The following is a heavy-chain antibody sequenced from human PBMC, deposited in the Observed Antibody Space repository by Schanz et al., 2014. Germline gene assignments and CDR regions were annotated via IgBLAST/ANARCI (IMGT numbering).Heavy chain of an antibody. CDR2: INTGGDST. CDR3: ARDRRNADLDY. CDR1: GFSVGNKY. D-gene: IGHD1-1*01. Sequence: EVQLLESGGGLVQPGGSLRLSCTASGFSVGNKYMNWVRQAPGKGLEWVSSINTGGDSTYYADSVKGRFTISRDNAKNSLYLEMNSLRAEDTALYYCARDRRNADLDYWGQGTLXTVSS. V-gene: IGHV3-48*01. J-gene: IGHJ4*02.